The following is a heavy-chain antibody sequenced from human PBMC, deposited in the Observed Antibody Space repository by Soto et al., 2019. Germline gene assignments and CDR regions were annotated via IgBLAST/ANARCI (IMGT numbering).Heavy chain of an antibody. CDR3: ARRSGYVPDYYYYMDV. CDR2: MNPNSGNT. CDR1: GYTFTSYD. J-gene: IGHJ6*03. Sequence: QVQLVQSGAEVKKPGASVKVSCKASGYTFTSYDINWVRQATGQGLEWMGWMNPNSGNTGYAQKFQGRVTMTRNTSISTAYMELSSLRSEDTAVYYCARRSGYVPDYYYYMDVWGKGTTVTVSS. D-gene: IGHD5-12*01. V-gene: IGHV1-8*01.